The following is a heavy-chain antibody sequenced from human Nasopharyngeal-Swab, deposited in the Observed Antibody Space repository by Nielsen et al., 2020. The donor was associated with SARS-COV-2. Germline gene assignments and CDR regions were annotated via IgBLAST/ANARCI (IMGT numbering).Heavy chain of an antibody. J-gene: IGHJ4*02. Sequence: SETLSLTCTVSGGPIRGYYWSWIRQPPGKGLEWIGNIYYSGSTNYNPSLKSRVTISADTSKRQFSLNLSSVTAADTAVYYCARDGPYVGYACDDWGQGTLVTVSS. CDR2: IYYSGST. V-gene: IGHV4-59*01. D-gene: IGHD5-18*01. CDR3: ARDGPYVGYACDD. CDR1: GGPIRGYY.